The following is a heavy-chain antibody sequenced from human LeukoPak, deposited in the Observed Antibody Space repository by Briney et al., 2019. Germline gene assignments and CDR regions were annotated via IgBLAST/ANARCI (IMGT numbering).Heavy chain of an antibody. CDR2: IYHSGST. CDR3: ARLYILTGSYFWDC. J-gene: IGHJ4*02. CDR1: GGSFGDYH. Sequence: SETLSLTCGVYGGSFGDYHWSWIRQPPGKGLEWIGEIYHSGSTNYNPSLKSRVTISVDKSKNQFSLKLSSVTAADTAVYYCARLYILTGSYFWDCWGQGTLVTVSS. V-gene: IGHV4-34*01. D-gene: IGHD3-9*01.